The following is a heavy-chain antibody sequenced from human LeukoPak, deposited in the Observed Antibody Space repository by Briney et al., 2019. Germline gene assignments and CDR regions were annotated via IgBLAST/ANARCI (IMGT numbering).Heavy chain of an antibody. CDR1: SGSISSYY. Sequence: SETLSLTCTVSSGSISSYYWSWIRQPPGKGLEWIGYIYYSGSTNYNPSLKSRVTISVDTSKNQFSLKLSSVTAADTAVYYCASSHLSVALFDYWGQGTLVTVSS. J-gene: IGHJ4*02. CDR2: IYYSGST. V-gene: IGHV4-59*01. D-gene: IGHD2-15*01. CDR3: ASSHLSVALFDY.